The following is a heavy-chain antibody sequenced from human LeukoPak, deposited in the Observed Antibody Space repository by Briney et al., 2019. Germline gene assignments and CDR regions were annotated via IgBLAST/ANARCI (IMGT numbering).Heavy chain of an antibody. D-gene: IGHD5-18*01. CDR1: GGTFSSYA. V-gene: IGHV1-69*05. CDR2: IIPIFGTA. Sequence: SVKVSCKASGGTFSSYAISWVRQAPGQGLEWMGGIIPIFGTANYAQKFQGRVTITTDESTSTAYMELSSLRSEDTAVYYCARGGYSYGLFDPWGQGTLVTVSS. CDR3: ARGGYSYGLFDP. J-gene: IGHJ5*02.